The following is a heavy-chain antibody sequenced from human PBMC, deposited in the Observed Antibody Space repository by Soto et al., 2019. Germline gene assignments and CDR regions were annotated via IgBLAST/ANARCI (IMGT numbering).Heavy chain of an antibody. CDR3: ARGGQDFWSGPFDY. CDR1: GYTFTSNS. D-gene: IGHD3-3*01. V-gene: IGHV1-18*04. CDR2: INVYNGNT. Sequence: QVQLVQSGAEVKKPGASVKVSCKASGYTFTSNSIGWVRQAPGQGLEWMGWINVYNGNTKYAQQLQGRVTLTTDTSTSTAYMDLRSLRSDDTAVYYCARGGQDFWSGPFDYWGQGALVTVSS. J-gene: IGHJ4*02.